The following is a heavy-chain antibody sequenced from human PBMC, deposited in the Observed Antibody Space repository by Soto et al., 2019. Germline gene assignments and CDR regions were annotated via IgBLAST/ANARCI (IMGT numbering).Heavy chain of an antibody. CDR3: ARPGAIVAVPAARTRDGAFDL. D-gene: IGHD2-2*01. CDR1: GGSISSSSYY. CDR2: IYYSGST. J-gene: IGHJ3*01. Sequence: PSETLSLTCTVSGGSISSSSYYWGWIRQPPGEGLEWIGSIYYSGSTYYNPSLKSRVTISVDTSKNQFSLKLGSVTAADTAVYYCARPGAIVAVPAARTRDGAFDLLGQGTMVTVSS. V-gene: IGHV4-39*01.